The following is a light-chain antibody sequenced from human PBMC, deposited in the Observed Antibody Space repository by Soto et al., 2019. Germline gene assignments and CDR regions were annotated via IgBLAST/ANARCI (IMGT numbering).Light chain of an antibody. CDR1: QSLLDSSGNNY. Sequence: DIVMTQSPLSLPVTPGEPASISCRSSQSLLDSSGNNYLGWYGQKPGHSPQLLISFGSDRASGVPDRFSGSGSGTDFTLKISRVEAEDVGTYYCMQSLQIPLTFGGGTKVASK. CDR3: MQSLQIPLT. V-gene: IGKV2-28*01. J-gene: IGKJ4*01. CDR2: FGS.